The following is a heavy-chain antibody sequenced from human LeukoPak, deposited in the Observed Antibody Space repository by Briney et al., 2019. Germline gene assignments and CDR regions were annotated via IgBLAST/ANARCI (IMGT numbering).Heavy chain of an antibody. CDR2: IWYDGSNK. Sequence: GGSLRLSCAASGFTFSSYGMHWVRQAPGKGLEWVAVIWYDGSNKYYADSVKGRFTISRDNSKNTLYLQMNSLRAEDTAVYYCAKDFAVTIDAFDIWGQGTMVTVSS. V-gene: IGHV3-33*06. CDR3: AKDFAVTIDAFDI. D-gene: IGHD4-11*01. CDR1: GFTFSSYG. J-gene: IGHJ3*02.